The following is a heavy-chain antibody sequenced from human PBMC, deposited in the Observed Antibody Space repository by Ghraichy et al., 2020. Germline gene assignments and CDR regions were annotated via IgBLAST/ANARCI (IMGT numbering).Heavy chain of an antibody. D-gene: IGHD2-21*01. V-gene: IGHV4-59*11. CDR1: GASITGHY. Sequence: SETLSLTCSVSGASITGHYWSWIRQPPGKGLEWIGYIYYPGVTNYNPALKSRGTVTIDTSQSQVSLRLTSGTAADTAAYYCAKSPPNAVADSWGQGTLVISSS. CDR3: AKSPPNAVADS. J-gene: IGHJ5*01. CDR2: IYYPGVT.